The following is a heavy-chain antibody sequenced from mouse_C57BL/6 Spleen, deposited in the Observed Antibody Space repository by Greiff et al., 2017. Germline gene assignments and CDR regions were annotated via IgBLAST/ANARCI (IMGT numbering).Heavy chain of an antibody. CDR1: GYTFTSYW. CDR3: TRGHYYGSSYWYFDV. J-gene: IGHJ1*03. CDR2: IYPGNGDT. D-gene: IGHD1-1*01. Sequence: VQLQQSGTVLARPGASVKMSCKTSGYTFTSYWMHWVKQRPGQGLEWIGAIYPGNGDTSYNQKFKGKAKLTAVTSASTAYMGLSSLTNEDSAVYYCTRGHYYGSSYWYFDVWGTGTTVTVSS. V-gene: IGHV1-5*01.